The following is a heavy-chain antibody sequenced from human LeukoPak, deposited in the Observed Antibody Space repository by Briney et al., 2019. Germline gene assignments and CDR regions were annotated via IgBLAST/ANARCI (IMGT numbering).Heavy chain of an antibody. D-gene: IGHD3-10*01. J-gene: IGHJ4*02. V-gene: IGHV4-34*01. Sequence: PSETLSLTCAVYGGSFSGYYWSWIRQPPGKGLEWIGEINHSGSTNYNPSLKSRVTISVDTSKNQFSLKLGSVTAADTAVYYCATSGWFREIFDYWGQGTLVTVSS. CDR1: GGSFSGYY. CDR3: ATSGWFREIFDY. CDR2: INHSGST.